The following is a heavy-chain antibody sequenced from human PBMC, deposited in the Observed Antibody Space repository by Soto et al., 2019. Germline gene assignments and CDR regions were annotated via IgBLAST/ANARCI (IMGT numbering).Heavy chain of an antibody. Sequence: ASVKVSCKASGYTFTSYGISWVRQAPGQGIERMGWISAYNGNTNYAQKLQGRVTMTTDTSTSTAYMELRSLRSDDTAVYYFALADRYCCGGSCYSFDYWGQGSLVTVSS. CDR1: GYTFTSYG. CDR3: ALADRYCCGGSCYSFDY. J-gene: IGHJ4*02. CDR2: ISAYNGNT. D-gene: IGHD2-15*01. V-gene: IGHV1-18*01.